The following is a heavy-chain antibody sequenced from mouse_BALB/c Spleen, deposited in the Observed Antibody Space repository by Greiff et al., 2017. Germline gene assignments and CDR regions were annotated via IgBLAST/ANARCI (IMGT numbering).Heavy chain of an antibody. CDR1: GYAFSSYW. Sequence: QVQLQQSGAELVRPGSSVKISCKASGYAFSSYWMNWVKQRPGQGLEWIGQIYPGDGDTNYNVKFKGKATLTADKSSSTAYMQLSSLTSEDSAVYFCARDYRYDDYAMDYWGQGTSVTVSS. J-gene: IGHJ4*01. CDR2: IYPGDGDT. D-gene: IGHD2-14*01. CDR3: ARDYRYDDYAMDY. V-gene: IGHV1-80*01.